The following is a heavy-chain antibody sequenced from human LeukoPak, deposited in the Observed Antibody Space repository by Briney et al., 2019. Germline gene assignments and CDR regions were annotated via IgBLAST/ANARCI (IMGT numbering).Heavy chain of an antibody. Sequence: GGSLRLSCAASGFTFSSYWMSWVRQAPGKGLEWVANINQDGSEKYYVDSVKGRFTISRDNAKNSLYLQMNSLRAEDTTAYYCARARITIFGGLRYWGQGTLVTVSS. D-gene: IGHD3-3*01. CDR2: INQDGSEK. J-gene: IGHJ4*02. CDR3: ARARITIFGGLRY. V-gene: IGHV3-7*01. CDR1: GFTFSSYW.